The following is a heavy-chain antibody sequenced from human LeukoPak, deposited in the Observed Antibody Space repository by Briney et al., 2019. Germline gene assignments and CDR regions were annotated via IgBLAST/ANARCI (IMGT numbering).Heavy chain of an antibody. Sequence: ASVKVSCKASGYTFTSYGISWVRQAPGQGLEWMGRISAYNGKTNYAHKFQGRVTLTTDTSTSTAYMELRSLRSDDTAVYYCARSTVTTFGVDWFDPWGQGTLVTVSS. J-gene: IGHJ5*02. CDR2: ISAYNGKT. CDR1: GYTFTSYG. CDR3: ARSTVTTFGVDWFDP. D-gene: IGHD4-17*01. V-gene: IGHV1-18*01.